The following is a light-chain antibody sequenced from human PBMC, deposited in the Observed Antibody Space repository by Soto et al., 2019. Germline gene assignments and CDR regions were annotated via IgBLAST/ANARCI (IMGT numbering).Light chain of an antibody. V-gene: IGKV1D-16*01. J-gene: IGKJ5*01. CDR3: QQVHSYPIT. Sequence: DIPMTQSPSSLSASVGDTVTITCRASQGISTLLAWYQQKPGKAPKSLIYFASSLQSGVQSRFTGSGSGIDFTLTISRLQPEDFATYYCQQVHSYPITFGQGTRLDIK. CDR2: FAS. CDR1: QGISTL.